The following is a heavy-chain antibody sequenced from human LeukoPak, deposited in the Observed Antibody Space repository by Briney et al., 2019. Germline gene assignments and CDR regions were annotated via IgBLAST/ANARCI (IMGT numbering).Heavy chain of an antibody. Sequence: SETLSLTCTVSGGSISSYYWSWIRQPPGKGLESIAYIYYSGSTNYNPSLKSRVTISVDTSKNRFSLKLRSVTAADTAVYYCARDDGYHGWFDPWGQGTLVTVSS. D-gene: IGHD3-22*01. CDR1: GGSISSYY. J-gene: IGHJ5*02. CDR2: IYYSGST. V-gene: IGHV4-59*12. CDR3: ARDDGYHGWFDP.